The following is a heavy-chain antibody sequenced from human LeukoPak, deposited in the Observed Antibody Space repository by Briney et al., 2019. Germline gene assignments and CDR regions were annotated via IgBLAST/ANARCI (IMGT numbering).Heavy chain of an antibody. CDR3: ARLITGNWFDP. CDR1: GGSISSSSYY. V-gene: IGHV4-39*01. D-gene: IGHD3-16*01. CDR2: IYFSGST. J-gene: IGHJ5*02. Sequence: PSETLSLTCTVSGGSISSSSYYWGWIRQPPGKGLEWIGSIYFSGSTSYNSSLKSRVSISVDTSKNQFSLNLSSVTAADTAVYYCARLITGNWFDPWGQGTLVTVSS.